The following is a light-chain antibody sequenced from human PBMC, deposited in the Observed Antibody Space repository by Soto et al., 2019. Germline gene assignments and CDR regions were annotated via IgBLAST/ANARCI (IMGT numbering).Light chain of an antibody. V-gene: IGKV3-15*01. CDR2: GAS. CDR1: ESVSSD. Sequence: ETVMTQFPATLSVSPGDRVTLSCRASESVSSDVAWYQQKPGQSPRLLIFGASTRATSIPARFSGSGSGTEFTLTISSLQSEDFAVYYCQQYNNWPPLTFGQGTRLEIK. J-gene: IGKJ5*01. CDR3: QQYNNWPPLT.